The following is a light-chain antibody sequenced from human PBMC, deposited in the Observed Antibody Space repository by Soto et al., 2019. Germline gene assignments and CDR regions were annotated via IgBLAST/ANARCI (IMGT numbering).Light chain of an antibody. CDR3: QKYNSVPLT. V-gene: IGKV1-27*01. J-gene: IGKJ4*01. CDR2: AAS. CDR1: LGISNH. Sequence: DIQMTQSPSSLSASVGDSVTITCRASLGISNHLAWYQQKPGKVPKLLIYAASILQSGVQSRCSGSGSGTDFPLTISSLQPEDDATYYCQKYNSVPLTFGGGTKVVI.